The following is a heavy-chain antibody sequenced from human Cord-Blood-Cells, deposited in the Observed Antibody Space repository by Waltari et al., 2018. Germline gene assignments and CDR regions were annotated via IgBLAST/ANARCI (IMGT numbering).Heavy chain of an antibody. CDR1: GFTFSSYG. V-gene: IGHV3-30*02. D-gene: IGHD3-16*01. CDR2: IRYDGSNK. CDR3: AKGGETNYWYFDL. J-gene: IGHJ2*01. Sequence: QVQLVESGGGVVQPGGSLRLSCAASGFTFSSYGMHWVRQAPGKGMEWVAFIRYDGSNKYYAYSVKGRFTISRDNSKNTLYLQMNSLRAEDTAVYYCAKGGETNYWYFDLWGRGTLVTVSS.